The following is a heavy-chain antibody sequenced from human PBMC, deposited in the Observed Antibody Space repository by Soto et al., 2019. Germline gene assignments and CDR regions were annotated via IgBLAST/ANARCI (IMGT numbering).Heavy chain of an antibody. J-gene: IGHJ6*02. CDR2: ISSSGSTI. CDR1: GFTFSSYE. V-gene: IGHV3-48*03. CDR3: ASAHPQYYDFWSGPGYYGMDV. D-gene: IGHD3-3*01. Sequence: GSLRLSCAASGFTFSSYEMNWVRQAPGRGLEWVSYISSSGSTIYYADSVKGRLTISRDNAKNSLDVQMNSLRAEDTAVYYCASAHPQYYDFWSGPGYYGMDVWGQGTTVTVSS.